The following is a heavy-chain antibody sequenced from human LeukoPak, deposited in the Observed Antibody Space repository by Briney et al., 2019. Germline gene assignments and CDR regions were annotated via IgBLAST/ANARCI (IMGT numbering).Heavy chain of an antibody. D-gene: IGHD5-24*01. Sequence: GGSLRLSCAASGYTFSSHGLTWVRQAPGKGLEWVSTINGAGDNTYYAETVKGRFTISRDNSKNTLYLQMHSLRAEGTAVYYCARGRWLQASYYFDYWGQGTLVTVSS. CDR2: INGAGDNT. CDR3: ARGRWLQASYYFDY. V-gene: IGHV3-23*01. CDR1: GYTFSSHG. J-gene: IGHJ4*02.